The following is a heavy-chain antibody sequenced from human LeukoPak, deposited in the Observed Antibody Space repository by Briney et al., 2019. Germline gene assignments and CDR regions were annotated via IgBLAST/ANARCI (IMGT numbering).Heavy chain of an antibody. CDR3: ARDHDGSGFFQGYYYGMDV. CDR2: IYTSGST. D-gene: IGHD3-22*01. Sequence: SETLSLTCTGSGGSISSYYWSWIRQPAGKGLEWIGRIYTSGSTNYNPSLKSRVTMSVDTSKNQFSLKLSSVTAADTAVYYCARDHDGSGFFQGYYYGMDVWGQGTTVTVSS. V-gene: IGHV4-4*07. J-gene: IGHJ6*02. CDR1: GGSISSYY.